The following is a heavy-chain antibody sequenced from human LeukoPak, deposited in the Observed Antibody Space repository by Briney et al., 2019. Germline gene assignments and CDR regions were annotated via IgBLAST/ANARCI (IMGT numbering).Heavy chain of an antibody. D-gene: IGHD4-17*01. J-gene: IGHJ5*02. CDR2: INHSGST. Sequence: SETLSLTCAVYGGSFSGYYWSWIRQPPGKGLEWIGEINHSGSTNYNSSLKSRVTISVDTSKNQFSLRLSSVTAADTAVYYCARHDYGDYGWFDPWGQGTLVTVSS. V-gene: IGHV4-34*01. CDR3: ARHDYGDYGWFDP. CDR1: GGSFSGYY.